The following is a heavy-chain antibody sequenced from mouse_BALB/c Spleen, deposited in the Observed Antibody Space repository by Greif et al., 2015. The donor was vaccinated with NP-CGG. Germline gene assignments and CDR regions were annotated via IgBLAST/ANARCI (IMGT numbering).Heavy chain of an antibody. V-gene: IGHV5-9*02. CDR1: GFAFSSYD. Sequence: EVMLVESGGGLVKPGGSLKLSCAASGFAFSSYDMSWVRQTPEKRLEWVATISSGGSYTYYPDSVKGRFTISRDNARNTLYLQMSSLRSEDTALYYCARRPNYFDCWGQGTTLTVSS. CDR3: ARRPNYFDC. J-gene: IGHJ2*01. CDR2: ISSGGSYT.